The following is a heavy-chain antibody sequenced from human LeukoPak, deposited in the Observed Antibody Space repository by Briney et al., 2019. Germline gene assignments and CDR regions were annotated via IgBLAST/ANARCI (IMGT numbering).Heavy chain of an antibody. CDR1: GGSFSGYY. CDR3: GRRSYDSSGYVDY. J-gene: IGHJ4*02. Sequence: SETLSLTCAVYGGSFSGYYWSWIRQPPGKGLEWIGEINHSGSTNYNPSLKSRVTISVDTSKNQFSLKLSSVTAADTAVYYCGRRSYDSSGYVDYWGQGTLVTVSS. CDR2: INHSGST. D-gene: IGHD3-22*01. V-gene: IGHV4-34*01.